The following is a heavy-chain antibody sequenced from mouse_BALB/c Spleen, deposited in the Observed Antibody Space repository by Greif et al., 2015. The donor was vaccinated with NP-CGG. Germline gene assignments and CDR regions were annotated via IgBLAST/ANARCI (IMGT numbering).Heavy chain of an antibody. Sequence: VQLQQSVAELVKPGASVKLSCTASGFNIKDTYMHWVKQRPEQGLEWIGRIDPANGNTKYDPKFQGKATITADTSSNXASLQLSSRTSEDTAVYSCARDGNYAYWGQGTLVTVSA. J-gene: IGHJ3*01. V-gene: IGHV14-3*02. D-gene: IGHD2-1*01. CDR1: GFNIKDTY. CDR3: ARDGNYAY. CDR2: IDPANGNT.